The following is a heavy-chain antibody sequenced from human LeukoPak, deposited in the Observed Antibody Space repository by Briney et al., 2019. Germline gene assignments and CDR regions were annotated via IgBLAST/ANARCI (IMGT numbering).Heavy chain of an antibody. CDR2: IYYSGST. Sequence: SETLSLTCTVSGGSISSYHWSWIRQPPGKGLEWIGYIYYSGSTNYNSSLKSRVTISVDTSKNQFSLKLSSVTAADTAVYYCASTGFTKAFDYWGQGTLVTVSS. V-gene: IGHV4-59*08. J-gene: IGHJ4*02. D-gene: IGHD3-3*01. CDR3: ASTGFTKAFDY. CDR1: GGSISSYH.